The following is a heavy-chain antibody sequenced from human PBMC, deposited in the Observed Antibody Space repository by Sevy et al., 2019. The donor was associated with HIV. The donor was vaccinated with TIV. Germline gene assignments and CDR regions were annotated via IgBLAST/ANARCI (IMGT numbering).Heavy chain of an antibody. CDR3: ARGSWVARTGFEVEFVNY. CDR1: GYTFTGYY. Sequence: ASVKVSCKASGYTFTGYYIHWVRQAPGQGLEWLGWINPNSGDTNYPEKFQGWVTMTTDTSISTAYMELSRLKSDDTAVYFCARGSWVARTGFEVEFVNYWGQGTLVTVS. V-gene: IGHV1-2*04. CDR2: INPNSGDT. J-gene: IGHJ4*02. D-gene: IGHD2-15*01.